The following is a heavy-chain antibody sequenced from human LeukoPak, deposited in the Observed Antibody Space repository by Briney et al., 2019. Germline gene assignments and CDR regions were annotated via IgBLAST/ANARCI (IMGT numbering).Heavy chain of an antibody. D-gene: IGHD3-22*01. CDR1: GGTFSSYA. J-gene: IGHJ5*02. Sequence: SVKVSCKASGGTFSSYAISWVRQAPGQGLEWMGGIIPIFGTANYAQKFQGRVTITAVESTSTAYMELSSLRSEDTAVYYCARGKTDYYDSSGYQAFDPWGQGTLVTVSS. V-gene: IGHV1-69*13. CDR2: IIPIFGTA. CDR3: ARGKTDYYDSSGYQAFDP.